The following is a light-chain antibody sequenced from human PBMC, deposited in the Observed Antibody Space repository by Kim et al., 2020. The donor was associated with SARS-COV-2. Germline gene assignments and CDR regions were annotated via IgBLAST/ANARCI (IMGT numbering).Light chain of an antibody. CDR2: WAS. CDR3: QQYYSTPYT. V-gene: IGKV4-1*01. J-gene: IGKJ2*01. Sequence: DIVMTQSPDSLAVSLGERATINCKSRQSVLYSSNNKNYLAWYQQKPGQPPKLLIYWASTRESGVPDRFSGSGSGTDFTLTISSLQAEDVAVYYCQQYYSTPYTFGQGTKLEI. CDR1: QSVLYSSNNKNY.